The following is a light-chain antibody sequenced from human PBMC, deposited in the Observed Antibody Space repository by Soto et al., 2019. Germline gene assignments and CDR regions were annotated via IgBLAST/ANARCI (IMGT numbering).Light chain of an antibody. Sequence: QSVLTQPASVSGSPGQSITISCTGTSSDVGGYNYVSWYQQHPGKAPQLLIYDVSNRPSGISNRFSGSKSGDTASLTISGLQAEDEADYYCISYSTTTARDGRVFGGGTKVTI. J-gene: IGLJ3*02. CDR3: ISYSTTTARDGRV. CDR1: SSDVGGYNY. CDR2: DVS. V-gene: IGLV2-14*03.